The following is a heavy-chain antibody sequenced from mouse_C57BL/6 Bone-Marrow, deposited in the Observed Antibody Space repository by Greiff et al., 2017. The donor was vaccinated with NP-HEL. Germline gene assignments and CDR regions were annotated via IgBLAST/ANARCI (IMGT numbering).Heavy chain of an antibody. D-gene: IGHD1-1*01. CDR1: GYAFSSSG. CDR3: ASTPHYYGRRDWYLDV. V-gene: IGHV1-82*01. Sequence: VQLLQSGPDLVKPGASVKISCKASGYAFSSSGMNWVKQRPGKGLEWIGRICPGGGDTNYTGKFKGQATLTADKSTSTAYLQLSSLTSEDTAIYFCASTPHYYGRRDWYLDVWGTGTTVTVSS. CDR2: ICPGGGDT. J-gene: IGHJ1*03.